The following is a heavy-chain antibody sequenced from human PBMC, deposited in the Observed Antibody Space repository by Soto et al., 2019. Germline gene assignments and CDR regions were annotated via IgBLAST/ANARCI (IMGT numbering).Heavy chain of an antibody. J-gene: IGHJ4*02. CDR2: INDDGIST. V-gene: IGHV3-74*01. Sequence: GGSLRLSCAASGFTFSMCWMHWVRQVPGKGPEWVSRINDDGISTNYADSVKGRFTISRDNAKNILYLQMNALRVEDTAVYYCTRGPRSTSTGTGAFWGQGTLVTVSS. CDR1: GFTFSMCW. D-gene: IGHD1-1*01. CDR3: TRGPRSTSTGTGAF.